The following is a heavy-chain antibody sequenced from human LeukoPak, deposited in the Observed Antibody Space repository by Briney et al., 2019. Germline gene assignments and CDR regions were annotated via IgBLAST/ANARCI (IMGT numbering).Heavy chain of an antibody. CDR3: ARHQLAGYSSSCNDY. J-gene: IGHJ4*02. CDR2: LLYSDAA. Sequence: SETLSLTCTVSGGSLGSYYWSWIRPSPGKALGWIGYLLYSDAAHYTPSLTSRVSLSVDTSKTQFFLRLPSVSAADTAVYYCARHQLAGYSSSCNDYWGQGILVTVSS. D-gene: IGHD6-13*01. V-gene: IGHV4-59*08. CDR1: GGSLGSYY.